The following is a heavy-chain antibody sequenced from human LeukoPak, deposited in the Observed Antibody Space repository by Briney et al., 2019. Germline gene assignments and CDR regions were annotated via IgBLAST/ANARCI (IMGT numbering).Heavy chain of an antibody. V-gene: IGHV4-59*08. D-gene: IGHD6-19*01. J-gene: IGHJ4*02. CDR3: ARFYSSGFSY. CDR1: SGSISSYY. CDR2: IYYSGST. Sequence: SEALSLTCTVSSGSISSYYWCWFRQPPGKGLEWIGYIYYSGSTNSNPSLKSRVTISVDTSKNQFSLKLSSVTAADTAVYYCARFYSSGFSYWGQGTLVTVSS.